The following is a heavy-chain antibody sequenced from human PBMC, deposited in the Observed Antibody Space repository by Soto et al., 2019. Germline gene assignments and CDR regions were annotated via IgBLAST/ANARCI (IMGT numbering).Heavy chain of an antibody. CDR3: AKDGAYYDFWSGSLFDY. CDR2: ISGSGGST. CDR1: GFTFSSYA. J-gene: IGHJ4*02. Sequence: GGSLRLSCAASGFTFSSYAMSWVRQAPGKGLEWVSAISGSGGSTYYADSVKGRFTISRDNSKNTLYLQMNSLRAEDTAVYYFAKDGAYYDFWSGSLFDYWGQGTLVTVSS. D-gene: IGHD3-3*01. V-gene: IGHV3-23*01.